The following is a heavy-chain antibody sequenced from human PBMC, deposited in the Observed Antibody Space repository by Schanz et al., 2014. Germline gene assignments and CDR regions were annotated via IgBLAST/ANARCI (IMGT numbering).Heavy chain of an antibody. Sequence: EVQLLESGGGLVQPGGSLRLSCAASGFTFSSYAMTWVRQAPGKGLDWVSAISGSGSSTYYADSVKGRFTISRDNSKNTLYLQVNSLRAEDTAVYYCARGREVVAKIFDVWGQGTMVTVSS. CDR2: ISGSGSST. V-gene: IGHV3-23*01. D-gene: IGHD3-22*01. J-gene: IGHJ3*01. CDR3: ARGREVVAKIFDV. CDR1: GFTFSSYA.